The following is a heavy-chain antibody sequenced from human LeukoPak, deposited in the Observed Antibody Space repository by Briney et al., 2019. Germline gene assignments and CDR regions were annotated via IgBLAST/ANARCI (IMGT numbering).Heavy chain of an antibody. CDR2: ISYDGTIT. D-gene: IGHD2-2*01. V-gene: IGHV3-30*18. CDR3: AKGGCSSTTCYLANP. J-gene: IGHJ5*02. CDR1: GLTFSSYD. Sequence: GGTLRFTCAAYGLTFSSYDMHRVGQGPGKGLKGVGDISYDGTITTYPDSVKGPFTISRDNSNNTLYPQMNSLTAENTALYYCAKGGCSSTTCYLANPWGQGTLVTVSS.